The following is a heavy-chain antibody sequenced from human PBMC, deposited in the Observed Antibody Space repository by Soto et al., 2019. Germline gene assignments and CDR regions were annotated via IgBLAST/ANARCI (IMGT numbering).Heavy chain of an antibody. V-gene: IGHV3-23*01. D-gene: IGHD3-3*01. CDR3: AKGRYDFWSGYLNFYYYMDV. CDR1: GFTLSSYA. Sequence: HGGSTRLSCAASGFTLSSYAMSWVRQAPGKGLEWVSAISGSGGSTYYADSVKGRFTISRDNSKNTLYLQMNSLRAEDTAVYYCAKGRYDFWSGYLNFYYYMDVWGKGTTVTVSS. CDR2: ISGSGGST. J-gene: IGHJ6*03.